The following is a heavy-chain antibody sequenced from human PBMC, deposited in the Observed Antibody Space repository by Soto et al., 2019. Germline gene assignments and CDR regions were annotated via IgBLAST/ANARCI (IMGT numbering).Heavy chain of an antibody. D-gene: IGHD3-22*01. Sequence: SETLSLTCTVSGGSISSSSYYWGWILQPPGKGLEWIGSIYYSGSTYYNPSLKSRVTISVDTSKNQFSLKLSSVTAADTAVYYCARGVYYYDSSGYYPPSYFDYWGQGTLVTVS. CDR3: ARGVYYYDSSGYYPPSYFDY. CDR1: GGSISSSSYY. V-gene: IGHV4-39*01. J-gene: IGHJ4*02. CDR2: IYYSGST.